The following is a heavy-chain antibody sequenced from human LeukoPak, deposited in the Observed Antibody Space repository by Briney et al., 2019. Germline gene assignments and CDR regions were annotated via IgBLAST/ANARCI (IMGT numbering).Heavy chain of an antibody. J-gene: IGHJ4*02. D-gene: IGHD6-19*01. CDR1: GFTFSSYE. CDR3: AKDVSYLAVAGHFDY. Sequence: GGSLRLSCAASGFTFSSYEMNWVRQAPGKGLEWVSYISSSGSTIYYADSVKGRFTISRDNAKNSLYLQMNSLRAEDTAVYYCAKDVSYLAVAGHFDYWGQGTLVTVSS. V-gene: IGHV3-48*03. CDR2: ISSSGSTI.